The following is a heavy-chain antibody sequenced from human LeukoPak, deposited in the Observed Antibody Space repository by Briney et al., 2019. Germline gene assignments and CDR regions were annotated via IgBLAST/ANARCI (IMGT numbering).Heavy chain of an antibody. D-gene: IGHD1-14*01. CDR2: IKQDGSEK. V-gene: IGHV3-7*01. Sequence: GGSLRLSCAASGFTFSTYWLSWVRQAPGKGLELVANIKQDGSEKYYVDSVKGRFTISRDNNAKNSLYLQLNSLRADDTAVYYCARNQRRLDYWGQGALVTVSS. J-gene: IGHJ4*02. CDR3: ARNQRRLDY. CDR1: GFTFSTYW.